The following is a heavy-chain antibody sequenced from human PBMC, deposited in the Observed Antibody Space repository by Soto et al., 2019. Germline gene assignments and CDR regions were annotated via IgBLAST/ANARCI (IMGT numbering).Heavy chain of an antibody. D-gene: IGHD6-13*01. CDR1: GFTFSSCV. V-gene: IGHV3-23*01. J-gene: IGHJ4*02. CDR2: ITGSGTGA. Sequence: EVHLLESGGGLVHPGESLRLSCGASGFTFSSCVMTWVRQAPGKGLEWVSCITGSGTGAYYADSVKGRFTISRDNSKNMVYLQMNNLRDEDTVVYSWAKGLINGRWYAEDWGQGTLVTFSS. CDR3: AKGLINGRWYAED.